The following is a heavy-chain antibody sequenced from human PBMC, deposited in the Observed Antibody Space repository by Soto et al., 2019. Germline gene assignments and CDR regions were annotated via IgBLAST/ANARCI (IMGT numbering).Heavy chain of an antibody. CDR1: GFTFSNAW. V-gene: IGHV3-15*01. CDR3: TTGFTSLLTTDS. CDR2: IKSKADGGTT. Sequence: GGSLRLSCVDSGFTFSNAWVSWVRQAPGKGLEWVGRIKSKADGGTTDYAAPVKGRFTISRDDSKNTVYLQMNSLKTEDTAVYYCTTGFTSLLTTDSWGQGTLVTVSS. D-gene: IGHD4-17*01. J-gene: IGHJ5*02.